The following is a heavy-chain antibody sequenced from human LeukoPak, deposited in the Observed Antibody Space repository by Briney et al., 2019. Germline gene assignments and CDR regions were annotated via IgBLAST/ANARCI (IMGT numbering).Heavy chain of an antibody. J-gene: IGHJ5*02. CDR1: GFTLSIYE. Sequence: GGSLRLSCTVSGFTLSIYEMSWIRQAPGKGLEWVSSIDYDGGSGHYADSVKGRFTISRDNSKNTLYLQMNSLRAEDTAVYYCAKDSVWFGEPNWFDPWGQGTLVTVSS. V-gene: IGHV3-23*01. D-gene: IGHD3-10*01. CDR3: AKDSVWFGEPNWFDP. CDR2: IDYDGGSG.